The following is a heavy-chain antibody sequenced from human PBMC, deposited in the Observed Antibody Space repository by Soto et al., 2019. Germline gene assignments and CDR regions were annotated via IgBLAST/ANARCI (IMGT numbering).Heavy chain of an antibody. Sequence: EVQLLESGGGLVQPGGSLRLSCAASGFTFSSYAMSWVRQAPGKGLEWVSAISGSGGSTYYADSVKGRFTISRDNSKNTLYLQMNSLRAEDTAVYYCAKDRGWDSSSWLGWGNWFDPWGQGTLVTVSS. CDR3: AKDRGWDSSSWLGWGNWFDP. CDR1: GFTFSSYA. D-gene: IGHD6-13*01. V-gene: IGHV3-23*01. CDR2: ISGSGGST. J-gene: IGHJ5*02.